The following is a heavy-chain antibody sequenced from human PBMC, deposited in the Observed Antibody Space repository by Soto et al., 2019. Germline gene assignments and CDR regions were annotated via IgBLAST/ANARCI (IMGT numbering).Heavy chain of an antibody. CDR3: AREGDYYDSSGYDY. D-gene: IGHD3-22*01. CDR2: IYYSGST. Sequence: SETLSLTCTVSGGSVSSGSYYWSWIRQPPGKGLEWIGYIYYSGSTNYNPSLKSRVTISVDTSKNQFSLKLSSVTAADTAVYYCAREGDYYDSSGYDYWGQGTLVTVSS. CDR1: GGSVSSGSYY. V-gene: IGHV4-61*01. J-gene: IGHJ4*02.